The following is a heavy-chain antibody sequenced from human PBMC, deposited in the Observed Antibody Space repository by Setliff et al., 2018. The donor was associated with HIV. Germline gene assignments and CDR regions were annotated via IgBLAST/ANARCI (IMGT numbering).Heavy chain of an antibody. CDR3: ARVPYYYVSSGYYWDY. J-gene: IGHJ4*02. CDR1: EFTFEDYG. D-gene: IGHD3-22*01. V-gene: IGHV3-20*04. Sequence: GGSLRLSCVVSEFTFEDYGMSWVRQAPGKGLEWVSGINWNGGSTGYADSVKGRFTISRDNAKKSLYLQMNSLRAEDMALYYCARVPYYYVSSGYYWDYWGQGTLVTVSS. CDR2: INWNGGST.